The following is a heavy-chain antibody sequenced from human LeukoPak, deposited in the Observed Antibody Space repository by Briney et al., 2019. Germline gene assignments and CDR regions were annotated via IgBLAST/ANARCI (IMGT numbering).Heavy chain of an antibody. D-gene: IGHD3-10*01. V-gene: IGHV4-39*07. CDR1: GGSISSSSYY. Sequence: SETLSLTCTVSGGSISSSSYYWGWIRQPPGKGLEWIGSIYYSGSTYYNPSLKSRVTMSVDTSKNQFSLKLRSVTAADTAVYFCARLLKYYYGSGSYYSPFDYWGQGTLVTVSS. CDR2: IYYSGST. J-gene: IGHJ4*02. CDR3: ARLLKYYYGSGSYYSPFDY.